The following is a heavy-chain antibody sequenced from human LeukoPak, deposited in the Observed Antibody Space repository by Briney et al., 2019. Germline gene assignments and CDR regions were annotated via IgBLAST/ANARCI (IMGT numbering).Heavy chain of an antibody. CDR2: ISAYNGNT. J-gene: IGHJ4*02. CDR1: GYTFTSYG. V-gene: IGHV1-18*01. Sequence: ASVTVSCKASGYTFTSYGISWVRQAPGQGLEWMGWISAYNGNTNYAQKLQGRVTMTTDTSTSTAYMELRSLRSDDTAVYYCARDIAIAVAGDFDYWGQGTLVTVSP. D-gene: IGHD6-19*01. CDR3: ARDIAIAVAGDFDY.